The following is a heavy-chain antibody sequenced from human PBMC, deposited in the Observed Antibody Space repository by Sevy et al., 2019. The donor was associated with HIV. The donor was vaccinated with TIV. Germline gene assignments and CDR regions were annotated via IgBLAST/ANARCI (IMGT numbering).Heavy chain of an antibody. D-gene: IGHD2-2*01. J-gene: IGHJ4*02. CDR3: GKDGDPYSSNWAFCFLDK. V-gene: IGHV3-30*18. Sequence: GGSLRLSCAASKFTFSYSGMHWVRQAPGKGLEWVAAISYDGSIKYYADSVKGRFTISRDNSKNMMYLEMNSLRAEDTAIYYCGKDGDPYSSNWAFCFLDKWGQGTLVTVS. CDR1: KFTFSYSG. CDR2: ISYDGSIK.